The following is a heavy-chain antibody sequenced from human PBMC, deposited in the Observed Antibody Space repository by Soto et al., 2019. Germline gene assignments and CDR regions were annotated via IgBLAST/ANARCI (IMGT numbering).Heavy chain of an antibody. CDR2: IYSGGST. D-gene: IGHD6-13*01. CDR3: ARRRYSSSWYGMAFDI. J-gene: IGHJ3*02. CDR1: GFTVSSNY. Sequence: GSLRLSCAASGFTVSSNYMSWVRQAPGKGLEWVSVIYSGGSTYYADSVKGRFTISRDNSKNTLYLQMNSLRAEDTAVYYCARRRYSSSWYGMAFDIWGQGTMVTVSS. V-gene: IGHV3-53*01.